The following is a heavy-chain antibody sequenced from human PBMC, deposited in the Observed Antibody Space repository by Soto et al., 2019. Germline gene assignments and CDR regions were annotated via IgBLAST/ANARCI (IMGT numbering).Heavy chain of an antibody. J-gene: IGHJ4*02. CDR1: GFTFSASA. V-gene: IGHV3-73*02. D-gene: IGHD2-21*02. CDR3: AKQIYGGNS. Sequence: EVQLVESGGGLVQPGGSLKLSCATSGFTFSASAMHWVRQVSGKGLEWIARIRSKANNYATTYAPSVKGRFTISRDDSENTVDLQMDSLKTEDTAIYYCAKQIYGGNSWGQGTLVTVSS. CDR2: IRSKANNYAT.